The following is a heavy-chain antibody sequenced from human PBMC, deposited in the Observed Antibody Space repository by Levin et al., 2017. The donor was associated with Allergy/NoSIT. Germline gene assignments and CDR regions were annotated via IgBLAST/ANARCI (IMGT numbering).Heavy chain of an antibody. CDR3: ARGPPVDYYDRSGFYYPFDH. CDR1: GGSFTNYY. D-gene: IGHD3-22*01. Sequence: SQTLSLTCAVYGGSFTNYYWSWIRQAPVKGLEWIGEINHSGSTNYNPSLKSRVTIAVDTSKNHFSLKLNSVTAADTAVYYCARGPPVDYYDRSGFYYPFDHWGQGTLVTVSS. CDR2: INHSGST. V-gene: IGHV4-34*01. J-gene: IGHJ4*02.